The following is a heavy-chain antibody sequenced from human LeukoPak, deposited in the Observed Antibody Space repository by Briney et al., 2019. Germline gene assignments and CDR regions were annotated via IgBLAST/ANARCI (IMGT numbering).Heavy chain of an antibody. J-gene: IGHJ5*02. V-gene: IGHV1-69*01. D-gene: IGHD3-10*01. CDR1: VGTFSSYT. CDR3: ARALLVRGQVAPGWFDP. CDR2: IIPIFGTA. Sequence: GGSVNVSSKASVGTFSSYTISWVRHAPAQGREWMGGIIPIFGTANYTQKFQGRVTSTADESTSTAYMELSSLRSEDTAVYYCARALLVRGQVAPGWFDPWGQGTLVTVSS.